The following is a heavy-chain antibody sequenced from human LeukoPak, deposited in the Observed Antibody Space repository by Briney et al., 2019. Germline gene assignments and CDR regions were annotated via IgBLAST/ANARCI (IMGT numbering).Heavy chain of an antibody. CDR1: GYTLSEKS. J-gene: IGHJ6*03. CDR2: CDPEDGET. Sequence: ASVKVSCKVSGYTLSEKSMHWVRQAPGTGLEWLGDCDPEDGETIYAQKFQDRITMTDDPSTDTAYMELSSLRSEDTAVYYCATASFCSGTHCFYYYMDVWGKGTPVTVSS. D-gene: IGHD2-15*01. V-gene: IGHV1-24*01. CDR3: ATASFCSGTHCFYYYMDV.